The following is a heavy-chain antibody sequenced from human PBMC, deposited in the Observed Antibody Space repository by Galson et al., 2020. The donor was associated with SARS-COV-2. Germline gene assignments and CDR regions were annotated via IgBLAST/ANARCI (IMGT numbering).Heavy chain of an antibody. CDR3: AKRAAADCSRTSCLSGMSDVYDF. V-gene: IGHV3-21*01. Sequence: GGSLRLSCAASGFAFSTYTINWVRQAPGPGLEWVSSISSTSIYIYYANPAKGRFTISRDNGENSLYLQMNSLRAEDTAVYYCAKRAAADCSRTSCLSGMSDVYDFWGQGTMVTVSS. D-gene: IGHD2-2*01. J-gene: IGHJ3*01. CDR1: GFAFSTYT. CDR2: ISSTSIYI.